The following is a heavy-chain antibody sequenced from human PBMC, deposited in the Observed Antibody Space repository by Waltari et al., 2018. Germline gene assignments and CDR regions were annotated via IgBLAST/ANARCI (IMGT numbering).Heavy chain of an antibody. CDR2: IRYYGSNK. CDR1: GFTFSSYG. V-gene: IGHV3-30*02. J-gene: IGHJ4*02. CDR3: AKVVSLGANYFDY. Sequence: QVQLVESGGGVVQPGGSLRLSCAASGFTFSSYGMHWVRQAPVKELEWVAFIRYYGSNKYYADSVKGRFTISRDKSKNTLYLQMNSLRAEDTAVYYCAKVVSLGANYFDYWGQGTLVTVSS. D-gene: IGHD1-26*01.